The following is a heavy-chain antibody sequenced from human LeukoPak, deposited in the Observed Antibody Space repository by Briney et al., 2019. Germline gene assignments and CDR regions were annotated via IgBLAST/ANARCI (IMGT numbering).Heavy chain of an antibody. CDR1: GYTFTSYY. CDR3: ARDHCSGGSCYMFPY. D-gene: IGHD2-15*01. Sequence: ASVTVSCKASGYTFTSYYMHWVRQAPGQGLEWMGIINPSGGSTSYAQKFQGRVTMTRDTSTSTVYMELSSLRSEDTAVYYCARDHCSGGSCYMFPYWGQGTLVTVSS. J-gene: IGHJ4*02. V-gene: IGHV1-46*01. CDR2: INPSGGST.